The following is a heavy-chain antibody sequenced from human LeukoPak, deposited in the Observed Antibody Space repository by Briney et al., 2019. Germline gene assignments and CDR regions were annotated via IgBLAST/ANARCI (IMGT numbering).Heavy chain of an antibody. D-gene: IGHD4-17*01. CDR3: ARVVGYGDYPFDY. V-gene: IGHV4-59*08. CDR1: GASISSYY. J-gene: IGHJ4*02. Sequence: QTSETLSLTCTVSGASISSYYWSWIRQPPGKGLEWIGYISYSGSTNYNPSLKSRVTISADTSKNQVSLTLSSVTAADTAVYYCARVVGYGDYPFDYWGQGTLVTVSS. CDR2: ISYSGST.